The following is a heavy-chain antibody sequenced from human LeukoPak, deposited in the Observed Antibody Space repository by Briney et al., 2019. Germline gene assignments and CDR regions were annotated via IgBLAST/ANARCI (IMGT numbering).Heavy chain of an antibody. J-gene: IGHJ5*02. D-gene: IGHD4-17*01. CDR1: GDSVSSADSY. CDR2: INNGGTT. Sequence: SETLSLTCTVSGDSVSSADSYWSWIRQSPGKGLEWIGYINNGGTTNYNPSLKSRVTISVDPSRNQFSLRLPSVTAADTAVYSCARLMYGDYGHWFDPWGQGTLVTVSS. CDR3: ARLMYGDYGHWFDP. V-gene: IGHV4-61*08.